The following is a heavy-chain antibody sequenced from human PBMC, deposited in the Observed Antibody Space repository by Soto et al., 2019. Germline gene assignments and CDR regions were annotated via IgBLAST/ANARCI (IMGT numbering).Heavy chain of an antibody. J-gene: IGHJ6*02. CDR2: IGTAGDT. CDR1: GFTFSSYD. CDR3: ARGYCSGGSCYHQHTPYYYYYGMDV. D-gene: IGHD2-15*01. V-gene: IGHV3-13*01. Sequence: LRLSCAASGFTFSSYDMHWVRQATGKGLEWVSAIGTAGDTYYPGSVKGRFTISRENAKNSLYLQMNSLRAGDTAVYYCARGYCSGGSCYHQHTPYYYYYGMDVWGQGTTVTVSS.